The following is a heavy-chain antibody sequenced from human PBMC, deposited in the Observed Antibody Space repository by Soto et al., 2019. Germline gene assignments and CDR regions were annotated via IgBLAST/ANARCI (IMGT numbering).Heavy chain of an antibody. J-gene: IGHJ4*02. D-gene: IGHD6-13*01. Sequence: GSLRLSCAASGFTFSSYVMSWVRQAPGKGLEWVSTISGSGVSTYYTDSVKGRFTISRDNSKSTLYLQMNSLRAEDTAVYYCAPGTRFDYWGQGTLVTVSS. CDR2: ISGSGVST. V-gene: IGHV3-23*01. CDR1: GFTFSSYV. CDR3: APGTRFDY.